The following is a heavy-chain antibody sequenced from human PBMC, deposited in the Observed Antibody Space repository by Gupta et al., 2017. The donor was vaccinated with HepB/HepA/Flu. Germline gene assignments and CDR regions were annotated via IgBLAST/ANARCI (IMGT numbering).Heavy chain of an antibody. Sequence: QVQLQQSGPGLVKPSQTLSLSCAISGDSISSTSATWNWIRQYPSRGLEWPGRTYDSSKWYHDYALSVKSRITINPDTSKNQVSLHLDTVSHEDTAVYFCTREDELEWFDPWGQGTLVTVSS. CDR3: TREDELEWFDP. D-gene: IGHD1-7*01. V-gene: IGHV6-1*01. CDR1: GDSISSTSAT. J-gene: IGHJ5*02. CDR2: TYDSSKWYH.